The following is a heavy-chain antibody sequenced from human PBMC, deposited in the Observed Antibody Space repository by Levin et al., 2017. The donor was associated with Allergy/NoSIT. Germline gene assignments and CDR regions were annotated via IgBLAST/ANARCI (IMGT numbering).Heavy chain of an antibody. Sequence: GESLKISCAASGFTFSSYAMHWVRQAPGKGLEWVAVISYDGSNKYYADSVKGRFTISRDNSKNTLYLQMNSLRAEDTAVYYCARDWRTYTVNGIIKDWYFDLWGRGTLVTVSS. CDR3: ARDWRTYTVNGIIKDWYFDL. V-gene: IGHV3-30-3*01. D-gene: IGHD4-11*01. CDR1: GFTFSSYA. CDR2: ISYDGSNK. J-gene: IGHJ2*01.